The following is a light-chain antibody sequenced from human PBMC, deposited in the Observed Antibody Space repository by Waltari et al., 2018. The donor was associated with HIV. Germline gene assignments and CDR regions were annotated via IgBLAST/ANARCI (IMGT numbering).Light chain of an antibody. Sequence: IPINQPPPTLPASVGARVTITCRASQTISSWLAWYQQKPGKAPQLLIYKASSLESGVPSRFSGSGSETEFTLTISSLQPDDFATYYCQQHNSFPSFGQGTKLEI. CDR2: KAS. CDR1: QTISSW. V-gene: IGKV1-5*03. CDR3: QQHNSFPS. J-gene: IGKJ2*01.